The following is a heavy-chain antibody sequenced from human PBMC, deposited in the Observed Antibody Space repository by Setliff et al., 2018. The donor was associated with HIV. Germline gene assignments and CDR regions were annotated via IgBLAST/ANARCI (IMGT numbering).Heavy chain of an antibody. CDR3: ARTEWELHRVNDAFDV. V-gene: IGHV4-61*02. J-gene: IGHJ3*01. CDR1: GDSITSVTYY. CDR2: IYSSGST. D-gene: IGHD1-26*01. Sequence: SETLSLTCTVSGDSITSVTYYWSWIRQPAGKGLDWIGRIYSSGSTSYNPSLKSRVTISIDTSKNQFSLTLTSVTAADTAVYYCARTEWELHRVNDAFDVWGQGTMVTVSS.